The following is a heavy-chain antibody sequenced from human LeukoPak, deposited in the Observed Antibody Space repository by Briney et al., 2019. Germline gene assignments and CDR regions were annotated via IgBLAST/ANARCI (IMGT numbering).Heavy chain of an antibody. CDR3: ARDGRIRSSNWFDP. Sequence: SETLSLTCTVSGGSISSYYWSWIRQPPGKGLEWIGYIYYSGSTNYNPSLKSRVTISVDTSKNQFSLKLSSVTAADTAVYYCARDGRIRSSNWFDPWGQGTLVTVSS. V-gene: IGHV4-59*12. CDR2: IYYSGST. D-gene: IGHD4-17*01. CDR1: GGSISSYY. J-gene: IGHJ5*02.